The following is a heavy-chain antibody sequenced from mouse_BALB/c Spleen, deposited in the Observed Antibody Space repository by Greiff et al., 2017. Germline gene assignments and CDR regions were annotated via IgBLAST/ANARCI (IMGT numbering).Heavy chain of an antibody. V-gene: IGHV5-17*02. J-gene: IGHJ4*01. CDR2: ISSGSSTI. Sequence: EVKLVESGGGLVQPGGSRKLSCAASGFTFSSFGMHWVRQAPEKGLEWVAYISSGSSTIYYADTVKGRFTISRDNPKNTLFLQMTSLRSEDTAMYYCARGGYYGDYYYAMDYWGQGTSVTVSS. CDR3: ARGGYYGDYYYAMDY. CDR1: GFTFSSFG. D-gene: IGHD2-3*01.